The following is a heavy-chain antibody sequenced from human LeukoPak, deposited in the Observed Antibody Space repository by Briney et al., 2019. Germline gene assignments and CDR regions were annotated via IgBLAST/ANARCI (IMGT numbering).Heavy chain of an antibody. D-gene: IGHD3-9*01. CDR3: AREYYDILTGYKRIDY. V-gene: IGHV4-59*01. CDR1: GGSISSYY. CDR2: IYYSGST. Sequence: PSETLSLTCTVSGGSISSYYWSWIRQPPGKGLEWIGYIYYSGSTNYNPSLKSRVTISVDTSKNQFSLKLSSVTAADTAVYYCAREYYDILTGYKRIDYWGQGTLVTVSS. J-gene: IGHJ4*02.